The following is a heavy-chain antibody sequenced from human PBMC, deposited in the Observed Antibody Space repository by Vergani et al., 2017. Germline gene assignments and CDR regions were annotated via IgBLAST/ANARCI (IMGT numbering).Heavy chain of an antibody. CDR2: ISYDGSNK. J-gene: IGHJ4*02. V-gene: IGHV3-30*18. D-gene: IGHD3-3*01. Sequence: VQLVESGGGVVQPGRSLRLSCAASGFTFSSYGMHWVRQAPGKGLEWVAVISYDGSNKYYADSVKGRFTISRDNSKNTLYLQMNSLRAEDTAVYYCAKWGYDFWSGYYPFDYWGQGTLVTVSS. CDR3: AKWGYDFWSGYYPFDY. CDR1: GFTFSSYG.